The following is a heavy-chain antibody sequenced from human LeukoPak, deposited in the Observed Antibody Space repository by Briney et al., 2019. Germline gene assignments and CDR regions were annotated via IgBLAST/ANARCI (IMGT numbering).Heavy chain of an antibody. V-gene: IGHV1-8*01. D-gene: IGHD6-19*01. Sequence: GASVKVSCKASGYTFTSCDINWVRQATGQGLEWMAWMNPNGGNTGYAQKFQGRVTMTRNTSISTAYMELSSLTSEDTAVYYCARGRAASIAVAWGWGQGTPVTVSS. CDR2: MNPNGGNT. CDR3: ARGRAASIAVAWG. J-gene: IGHJ4*02. CDR1: GYTFTSCD.